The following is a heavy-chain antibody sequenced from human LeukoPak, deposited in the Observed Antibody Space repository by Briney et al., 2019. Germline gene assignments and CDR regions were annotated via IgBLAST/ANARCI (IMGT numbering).Heavy chain of an antibody. Sequence: SETLSLTCAVYGGSFSGYYWSWIRQPPGKGLEWIGEINHSGSTNYNPSLKSRVTISVDTSKNQFSLKLSSVTAADTAVYYCAGDDYVWGRCRRLDYWGQGTLVTVSS. D-gene: IGHD3-16*02. J-gene: IGHJ4*02. V-gene: IGHV4-34*01. CDR2: INHSGST. CDR3: AGDDYVWGRCRRLDY. CDR1: GGSFSGYY.